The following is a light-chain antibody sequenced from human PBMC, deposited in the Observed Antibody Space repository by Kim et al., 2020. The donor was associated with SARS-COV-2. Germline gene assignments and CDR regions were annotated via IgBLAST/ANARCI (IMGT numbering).Light chain of an antibody. CDR2: QDD. CDR1: DLGDKY. CDR3: QTWDGITAV. V-gene: IGLV3-1*01. Sequence: SVSPGQTASITCSGDDLGDKYTCWYQQKPGQSPLLVIDQDDRRPSGIPVRFSGSNAGNTATLTISGTQAMDEADYYCQTWDGITAVFGGGTQLTVL. J-gene: IGLJ3*02.